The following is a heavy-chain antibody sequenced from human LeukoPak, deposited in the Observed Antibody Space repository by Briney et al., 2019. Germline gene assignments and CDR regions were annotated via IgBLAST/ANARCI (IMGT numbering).Heavy chain of an antibody. V-gene: IGHV3-20*04. CDR2: INWSGGST. CDR3: ARNYSDYRNWYFDL. D-gene: IGHD4-11*01. CDR1: GFTFDDYG. Sequence: PGGSLRLSCAASGFTFDDYGMSWVRQAPGKGLEWVSGINWSGGSTGYTDSVKGRFTISRDNAKNSLYLQMNSLRAEDTAVYYCARNYSDYRNWYFDLWGRGTLVTVSS. J-gene: IGHJ2*01.